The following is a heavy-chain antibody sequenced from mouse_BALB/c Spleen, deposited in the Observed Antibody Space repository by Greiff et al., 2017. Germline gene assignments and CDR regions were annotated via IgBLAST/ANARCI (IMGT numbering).Heavy chain of an antibody. CDR3: ASVNWDGAWFAY. Sequence: EVQRVESGGDLVKPGGSLKLSCAASGFTFSSYGMSWVRQTPDKRLEWVATISSGGSYTYYPDSVKGRFTISRDNAKNTLYLQMSSLKSEDTAMYYCASVNWDGAWFAYWGQGTLVTVSA. CDR2: ISSGGSYT. D-gene: IGHD4-1*01. CDR1: GFTFSSYG. V-gene: IGHV5-6*01. J-gene: IGHJ3*01.